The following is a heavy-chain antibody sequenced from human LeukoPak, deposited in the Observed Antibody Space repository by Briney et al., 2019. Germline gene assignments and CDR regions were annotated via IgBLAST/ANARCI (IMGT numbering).Heavy chain of an antibody. D-gene: IGHD3-9*01. CDR3: ATGGPWDLLKY. V-gene: IGHV1-24*01. CDR2: FDPEHGEM. J-gene: IGHJ4*02. Sequence: ASVKVSCKVSGDTLTELSTHWVRQAPGKGLEWMGGFDPEHGEMIYAQKLQGRVTMTEDRSTDTAYMELSSLRSEDAAVYYCATGGPWDLLKYWGQGTLVTVSS. CDR1: GDTLTELS.